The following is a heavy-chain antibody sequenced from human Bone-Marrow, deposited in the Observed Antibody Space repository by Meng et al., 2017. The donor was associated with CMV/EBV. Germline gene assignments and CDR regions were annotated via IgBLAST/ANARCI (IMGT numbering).Heavy chain of an antibody. J-gene: IGHJ4*02. CDR2: IIPILGIA. CDR3: AREGITIFGVVISRLYFDY. CDR1: GGTFSSYA. Sequence: SVKVSCKASGGTFSSYAISWVRQAPGQGLEWMGGIIPILGIANYAQKFQGRVTITADKSTSTVYMELSSLRSEDTDVYYCAREGITIFGVVISRLYFDYWGQGTLVTVSS. V-gene: IGHV1-69*10. D-gene: IGHD3-3*01.